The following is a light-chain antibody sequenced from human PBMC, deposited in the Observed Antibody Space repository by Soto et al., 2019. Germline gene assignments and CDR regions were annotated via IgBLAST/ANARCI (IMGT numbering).Light chain of an antibody. J-gene: IGLJ1*01. Sequence: QSVLTQPASVSGSPGQSMTISWTGTSSDVGGYNYVSWYQQHPGKAPKLMIYEVSNRPSGVSNRFSGSKSGNTASLTISGLQAEDEADYYCSSYTSSPYVFGTGTKVTVL. CDR2: EVS. CDR1: SSDVGGYNY. CDR3: SSYTSSPYV. V-gene: IGLV2-14*01.